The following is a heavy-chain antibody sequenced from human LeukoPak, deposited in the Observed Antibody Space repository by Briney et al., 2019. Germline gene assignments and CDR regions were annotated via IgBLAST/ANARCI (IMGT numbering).Heavy chain of an antibody. D-gene: IGHD1-7*01. CDR1: GFTFSSYA. CDR2: ISYDGSNK. Sequence: GGSLRLSCAASGFTFSSYAMHWVRQAPGKGLEWAAVISYDGSNKYYADSVKGRFTVSRDNSKSTLYVQTNSLRPEDTAVYYCAKGVRVLIKWKYIQNFDYWGQGTLVTVSS. J-gene: IGHJ4*02. V-gene: IGHV3-30*04. CDR3: AKGVRVLIKWKYIQNFDY.